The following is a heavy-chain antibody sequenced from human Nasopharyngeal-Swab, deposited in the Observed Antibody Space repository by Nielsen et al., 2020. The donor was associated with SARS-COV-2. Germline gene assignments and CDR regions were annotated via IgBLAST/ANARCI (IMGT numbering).Heavy chain of an antibody. Sequence: SETLSLTCAVYGGSFSGYYWSWIRQPPGKGLEWIGEINHSGSTNYNPSLKSRVTISVDTSKNQVSLRVTSVTTADTAVYYCARGSDHSNNWFDPWGQGTLVTVSS. CDR1: GGSFSGYY. D-gene: IGHD6-13*01. CDR3: ARGSDHSNNWFDP. CDR2: INHSGST. J-gene: IGHJ5*02. V-gene: IGHV4-34*01.